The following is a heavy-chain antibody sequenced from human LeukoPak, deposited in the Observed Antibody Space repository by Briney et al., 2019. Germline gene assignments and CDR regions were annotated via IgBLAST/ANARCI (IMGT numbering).Heavy chain of an antibody. D-gene: IGHD3-16*01. J-gene: IGHJ3*02. Sequence: PGGSLRLSCTASGFTFGDYAMSWFRQAPGKGLEWVGFIRSKAYGGTTEYAASVKGRFTISRDDSKSIAYLQMNSLKTEDTAVYYCTRDSYHDYVWGSHSVAFDIWGQGTMVTVSS. CDR2: IRSKAYGGTT. CDR3: TRDSYHDYVWGSHSVAFDI. V-gene: IGHV3-49*03. CDR1: GFTFGDYA.